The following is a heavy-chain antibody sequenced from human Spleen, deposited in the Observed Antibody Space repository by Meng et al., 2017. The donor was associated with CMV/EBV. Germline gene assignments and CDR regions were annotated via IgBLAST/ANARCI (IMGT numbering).Heavy chain of an antibody. D-gene: IGHD6-19*01. CDR3: ARVGQWLPIDY. CDR1: GGSISSYY. V-gene: IGHV4-4*07. CDR2: IYTSGST. J-gene: IGHJ4*02. Sequence: QVQLQGAGPGMVKPSETLSLTCTCCGGSISSYYWSLIRQPAGKGLEWIGRIYTSGSTNYNPSLKSRVTMSVDTSKNQFSLKLSSVTAADTAVYYCARVGQWLPIDYWGQGTLVTVSS.